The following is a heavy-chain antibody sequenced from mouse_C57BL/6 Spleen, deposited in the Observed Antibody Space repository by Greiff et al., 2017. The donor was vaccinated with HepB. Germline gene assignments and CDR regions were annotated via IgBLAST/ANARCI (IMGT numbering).Heavy chain of an antibody. CDR3: TTEGYDDYGGYVEV. V-gene: IGHV14-1*01. CDR1: GFNINDYY. Sequence: EVQLQQSGAELVRPGASVKLSCTASGFNINDYYMHWVKQRPEQGLEWIGRIDPEDGDTEYAAKFQGKATMTADISSNTAYLQLRSLTSEDTAVYYWTTEGYDDYGGYVEVSGTGTTVTVSS. J-gene: IGHJ1*03. D-gene: IGHD2-4*01. CDR2: IDPEDGDT.